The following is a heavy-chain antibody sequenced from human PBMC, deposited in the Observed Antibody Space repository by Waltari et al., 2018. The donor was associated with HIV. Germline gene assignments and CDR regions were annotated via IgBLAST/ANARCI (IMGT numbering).Heavy chain of an antibody. V-gene: IGHV3-66*01. D-gene: IGHD2-15*01. Sequence: EVQLVESGGGLVQPGGSLRLSCAASGFTVSSNYMSWVRQAPGKGLEWVSVIYSGGSTYYADSVKGRFTIARDNSKNTRYLQMNSLRAEDTAVYYCARDLANCSGGSCYRRDYWGQGTLVTVSS. CDR3: ARDLANCSGGSCYRRDY. CDR2: IYSGGST. J-gene: IGHJ4*02. CDR1: GFTVSSNY.